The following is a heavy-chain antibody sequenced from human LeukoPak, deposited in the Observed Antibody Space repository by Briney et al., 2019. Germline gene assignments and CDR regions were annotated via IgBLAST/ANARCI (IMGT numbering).Heavy chain of an antibody. CDR2: VSTNGDVT. D-gene: IGHD3-10*01. Sequence: GGSLRLSCVASGLTFNSHSMSWVRQAPGMGLEWVSVVSTNGDVTFYADSVKGRFTISRDNSKNTLFLQMNSLRAEDTAVYYCAKLSLSGRSQSADFWGQGTLVTVSS. V-gene: IGHV3-23*01. CDR3: AKLSLSGRSQSADF. CDR1: GLTFNSHS. J-gene: IGHJ4*02.